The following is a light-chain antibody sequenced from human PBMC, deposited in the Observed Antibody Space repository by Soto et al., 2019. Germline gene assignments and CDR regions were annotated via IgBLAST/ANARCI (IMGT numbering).Light chain of an antibody. CDR2: SNN. V-gene: IGLV1-44*01. Sequence: QSVLTQPPSASGTPGQTVTISCSGSSSNIGSKTVNWYQQLPGTAPKLLIYSNNQRPSGVPDRFSGSKSGTSASLAISGLQSEDEADYYCAAWDDSLNGLVFGGGTKLTVL. CDR3: AAWDDSLNGLV. J-gene: IGLJ2*01. CDR1: SSNIGSKT.